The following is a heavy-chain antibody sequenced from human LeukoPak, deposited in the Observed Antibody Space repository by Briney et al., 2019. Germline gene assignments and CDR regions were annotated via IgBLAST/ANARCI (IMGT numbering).Heavy chain of an antibody. CDR1: GGAISFGSYY. CDR2: VYYTGSA. CDR3: ARQVRIVVVPTAIAPRFDP. D-gene: IGHD2-2*01. V-gene: IGHV4-39*01. J-gene: IGHJ5*02. Sequence: SETLSLTCTVSGGAISFGSYYWGWIRQPPGKGLEWIGSVYYTGSAYYNPSPKSRVTISVDTSKNQFSLKVSSVTAADTAVYYCARQVRIVVVPTAIAPRFDPWGQGTLVTVSS.